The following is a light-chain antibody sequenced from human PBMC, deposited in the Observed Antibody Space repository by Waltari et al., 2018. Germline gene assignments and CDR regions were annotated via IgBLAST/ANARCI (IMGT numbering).Light chain of an antibody. CDR1: RSNIGTST. V-gene: IGLV1-44*01. CDR2: TNK. CDR3: ATWDDRLDGVV. J-gene: IGLJ3*02. Sequence: QSVLTQPPSASGAPGQRVTISCSGSRSNIGTSTVNWYQQFPGTAPKLLISTNKLRPSGVPDRVSGSKSGTSASLAISGLQSEDEADYYCATWDDRLDGVVFGGGTKLTV.